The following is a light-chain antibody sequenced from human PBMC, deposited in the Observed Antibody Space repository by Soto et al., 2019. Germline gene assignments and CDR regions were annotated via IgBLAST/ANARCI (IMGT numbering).Light chain of an antibody. V-gene: IGLV2-14*01. J-gene: IGLJ1*01. CDR2: EVS. Sequence: QSALAQPASVSGSPGQSITISCTGTSSDVGGYNYVSWYQQHPGKAPKLMIYEVSNRPSGVSNRFSGSKSGNTASLTISGLPAEDEADYYCSSYTSRNTLVFGTGTKVTVL. CDR3: SSYTSRNTLV. CDR1: SSDVGGYNY.